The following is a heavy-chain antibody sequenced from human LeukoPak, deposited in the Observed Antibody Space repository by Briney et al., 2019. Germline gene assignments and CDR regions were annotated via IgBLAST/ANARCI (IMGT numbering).Heavy chain of an antibody. CDR1: GFTSSSYA. CDR3: AKAAAAPGFDF. V-gene: IGHV3-23*01. J-gene: IGHJ4*02. CDR2: VSGSGDRM. D-gene: IGHD6-13*01. Sequence: GGSLRLSCAASGFTSSSYALNWVRQALGKGLEWVATVSGSGDRMYHADSVKGRFTISRDNSKNTIYLQMNSLRAEDTALYYCAKAAAAPGFDFWGQGTLVTVSS.